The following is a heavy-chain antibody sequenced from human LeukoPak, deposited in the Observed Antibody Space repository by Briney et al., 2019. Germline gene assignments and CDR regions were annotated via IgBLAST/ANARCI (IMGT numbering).Heavy chain of an antibody. D-gene: IGHD4-17*01. CDR1: GFTVSSNY. V-gene: IGHV3-53*01. CDR3: ARVPTTVTTVYFDY. Sequence: GGSLRLSCAVSGFTVSSNYMSWVRQAPGKGLEWVSVIYSGGSTYYADSVKGRFTISRDNSKNTLYLQMNSLRAEDTAVYYCARVPTTVTTVYFDYWGQGTLVTVSS. J-gene: IGHJ4*02. CDR2: IYSGGST.